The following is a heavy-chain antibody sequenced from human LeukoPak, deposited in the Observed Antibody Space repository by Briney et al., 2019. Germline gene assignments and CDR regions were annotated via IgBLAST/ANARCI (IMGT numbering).Heavy chain of an antibody. CDR1: GGTFSSYA. D-gene: IGHD3-10*01. CDR3: ARDTYYGSGSYSTKPTPFDY. Sequence: SVKVSCTASGGTFSSYAISWVRQAPGQGLEWMGGIIPIFGTANYAQKFQGRVTITADKSTSTAYMQLSSLRSEDTAVYYCARDTYYGSGSYSTKPTPFDYWGQGTLVTVSS. CDR2: IIPIFGTA. J-gene: IGHJ4*02. V-gene: IGHV1-69*06.